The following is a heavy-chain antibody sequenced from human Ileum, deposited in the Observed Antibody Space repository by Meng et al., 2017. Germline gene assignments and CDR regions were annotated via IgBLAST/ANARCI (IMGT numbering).Heavy chain of an antibody. CDR2: IDKSDSDR. J-gene: IGHJ4*02. CDR1: GFTFRDHY. V-gene: IGHV3-11*01. D-gene: IGHD7-27*01. Sequence: QGHVVRAGGGSVKPEGSLSLSCTAFGFTFRDHYMTWIRQVPGKGLEWVAYIDKSDSDRQYADSVKGRFTISRDNAKNSLQLQMDSLKAEDTAVYYCGRGHWGLDYLGQGALVTVSS. CDR3: GRGHWGLDY.